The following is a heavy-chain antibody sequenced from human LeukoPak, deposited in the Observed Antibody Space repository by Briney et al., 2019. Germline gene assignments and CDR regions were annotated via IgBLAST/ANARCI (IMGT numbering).Heavy chain of an antibody. Sequence: GGSLRLSCAVSGFTVSSNYMSWVRQAPGKGLEWVSVIYSGGSTNYADSVKGRFTISRDNSKNTLYLQMNSLRAEDTAVYYCARDFSGALWFGEPRGQGTLVTVSS. CDR2: IYSGGST. J-gene: IGHJ4*02. V-gene: IGHV3-53*01. CDR3: ARDFSGALWFGEP. CDR1: GFTVSSNY. D-gene: IGHD3-10*01.